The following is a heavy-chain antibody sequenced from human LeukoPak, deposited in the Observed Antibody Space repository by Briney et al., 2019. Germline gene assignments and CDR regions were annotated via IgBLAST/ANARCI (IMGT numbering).Heavy chain of an antibody. J-gene: IGHJ6*02. CDR2: IIAIFGTA. CDR1: GGTFSSYA. D-gene: IGHD6-19*01. V-gene: IGHV1-69*13. CDR3: ARGAEVAATYYYYGMDV. Sequence: SVKVSCKASGGTFSSYAISWVRQAPGQGVEWMGGIIAIFGTANYAQKFQGRVTIPADESTSTDYMELSTLRSEDTAVYYCARGAEVAATYYYYGMDVWRQGTTVTVSS.